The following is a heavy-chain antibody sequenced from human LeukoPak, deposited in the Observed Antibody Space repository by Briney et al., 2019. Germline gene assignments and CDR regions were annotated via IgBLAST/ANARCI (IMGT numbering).Heavy chain of an antibody. CDR1: GYTFTGYY. CDR2: INPNSGGT. V-gene: IGHV1-2*02. CDR3: ARDFHVSYSNYVGSNWFDP. J-gene: IGHJ5*02. D-gene: IGHD4-11*01. Sequence: GASVKVSCKASGYTFTGYYMHWVRQAPGQGLEWMGWINPNSGGTNYAQKFQGRVTMTRDTSISTAYMELSRLRSDDTAVYYCARDFHVSYSNYVGSNWFDPWGQGTLVTVSS.